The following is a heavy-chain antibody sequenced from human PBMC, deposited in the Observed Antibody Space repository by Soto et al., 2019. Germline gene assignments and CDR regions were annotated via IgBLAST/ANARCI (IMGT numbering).Heavy chain of an antibody. D-gene: IGHD3-16*01. Sequence: GGSLRLSCAACGCNFSSYAMSWGRQAPGKGLEWVSLISATGGGTYYADSVKGRFTISRDNSDNTLYLQVHSLRAEDTAVYYCAKDRRAGGNSAFYFDFWGQGAQVTVSS. CDR3: AKDRRAGGNSAFYFDF. J-gene: IGHJ5*01. CDR1: GCNFSSYA. CDR2: ISATGGGT. V-gene: IGHV3-23*01.